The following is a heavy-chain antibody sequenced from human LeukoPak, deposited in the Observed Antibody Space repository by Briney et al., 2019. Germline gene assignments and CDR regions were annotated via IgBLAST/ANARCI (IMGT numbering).Heavy chain of an antibody. CDR2: IAYGGSNE. CDR1: GFTFSDYA. V-gene: IGHV3-30*03. CDR3: ARNKPITAFFGMDV. J-gene: IGHJ6*02. Sequence: GGSLRLSCAASGFTFSDYAMHWVRQAPGKGLEGVAVIAYGGSNEYHADSAKGRFTISRDNSKNTLYLQMNSLRPEDTGVYYCARNKPITAFFGMDVWGQGTTVTVSS. D-gene: IGHD2/OR15-2a*01.